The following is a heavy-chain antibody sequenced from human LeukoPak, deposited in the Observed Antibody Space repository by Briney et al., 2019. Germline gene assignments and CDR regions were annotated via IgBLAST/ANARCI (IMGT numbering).Heavy chain of an antibody. V-gene: IGHV3-23*01. CDR1: GFNFNIYS. CDR2: TYDDGTA. Sequence: GGSLRLSCVASGFNFNIYSMAWVRQAPGKGLEWVAGTYDDGTALYADSVKGRFTISRDNSQKTLFMEMNFLRVDDTAVYFCAKDYISRDGYWDFDYWGQGIQVTVSS. CDR3: AKDYISRDGYWDFDY. J-gene: IGHJ4*02. D-gene: IGHD5-24*01.